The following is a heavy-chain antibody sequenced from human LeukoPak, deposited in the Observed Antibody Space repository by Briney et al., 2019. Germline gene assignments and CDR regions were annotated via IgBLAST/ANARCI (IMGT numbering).Heavy chain of an antibody. CDR3: ARGSYGEVTFDY. J-gene: IGHJ4*02. CDR1: GYTFRSHG. V-gene: IGHV1-18*04. CDR2: INGNSGNG. D-gene: IGHD4/OR15-4a*01. Sequence: AAVNVSCKASGYTFRSHGITWVRQAPGRGGEGVAWINGNSGNGNHEQKTQGSVTVTTDTSTSTDYKELTRLTSDDTAVYYSARGSYGEVTFDYWGQGTVDTVSS.